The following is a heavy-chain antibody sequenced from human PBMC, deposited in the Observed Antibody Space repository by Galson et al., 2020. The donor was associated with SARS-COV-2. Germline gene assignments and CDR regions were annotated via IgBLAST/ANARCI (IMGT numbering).Heavy chain of an antibody. J-gene: IGHJ4*02. CDR2: IYHLGST. V-gene: IGHV4-31*02. Sequence: SWNRPRPGQGLEWIGYIYHLGSTYSNPSLKSRVTISVDTSKNQFSLKLSSGTAADTAVYYCARGNPPGIAVAGSMRGQYYFDYWGQGTLVTVSS. CDR3: ARGNPPGIAVAGSMRGQYYFDY. D-gene: IGHD6-19*01.